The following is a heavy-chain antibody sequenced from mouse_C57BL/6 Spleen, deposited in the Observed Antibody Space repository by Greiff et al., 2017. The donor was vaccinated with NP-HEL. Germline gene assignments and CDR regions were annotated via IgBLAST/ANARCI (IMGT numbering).Heavy chain of an antibody. D-gene: IGHD2-5*01. CDR1: GYAFSSSW. Sequence: VQLQQSGPELVKPGASVKISCKASGYAFSSSWMNWVKQRPGKGLEWIGRIYPGDGDTNYNGKFKGKATLTADKSSSTAYMQLSSLTSKDSAVYFCASYYSNSKPYWGQGTSVTVSS. CDR2: IYPGDGDT. J-gene: IGHJ4*01. CDR3: ASYYSNSKPY. V-gene: IGHV1-82*01.